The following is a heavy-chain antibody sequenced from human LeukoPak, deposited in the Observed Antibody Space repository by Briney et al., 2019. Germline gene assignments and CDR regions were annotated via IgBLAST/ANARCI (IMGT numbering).Heavy chain of an antibody. D-gene: IGHD3-10*02. V-gene: IGHV3-23*01. Sequence: GGSLRLSCAASGFTFSSYAMSWVRQAPGKGLEWVSAISGSGGSTYYADSVKGRFTISRDNSKNTLYLQMNSLRAEDTAVYYCAKDSLTMSKKFMGAFDIWGQGTMVTVSS. CDR1: GFTFSSYA. CDR3: AKDSLTMSKKFMGAFDI. CDR2: ISGSGGST. J-gene: IGHJ3*02.